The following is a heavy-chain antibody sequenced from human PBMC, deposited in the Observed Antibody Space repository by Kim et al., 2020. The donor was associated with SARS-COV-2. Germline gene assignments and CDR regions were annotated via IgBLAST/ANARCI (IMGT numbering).Heavy chain of an antibody. D-gene: IGHD6-13*01. CDR1: GGSFSGYY. CDR3: ARVNSSWYEVDY. J-gene: IGHJ4*02. Sequence: SETLSLTCAVYGGSFSGYYWSWIRQPPGKGLEWIGEINHSGSTNYNPSLKSRVTISVDTSKNQFSLKLSSVTAADTAVYYCARVNSSWYEVDYWGQGTLVTVSS. CDR2: INHSGST. V-gene: IGHV4-34*01.